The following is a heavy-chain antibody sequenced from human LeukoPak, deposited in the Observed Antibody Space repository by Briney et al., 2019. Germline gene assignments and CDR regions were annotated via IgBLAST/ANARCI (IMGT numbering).Heavy chain of an antibody. CDR1: GFTFSSYE. D-gene: IGHD6-13*01. Sequence: GGSLRLSCAASGFTFSSYEMNWVRQAPGKGLEWVSYISSGSTIYYADSVKGRFTISRDNAKNSLYLQMNSLRAEDTAVYYCARVEPGYSSSWYGVDYWGQGTLVTVSS. J-gene: IGHJ4*02. CDR2: ISSGSTI. V-gene: IGHV3-48*03. CDR3: ARVEPGYSSSWYGVDY.